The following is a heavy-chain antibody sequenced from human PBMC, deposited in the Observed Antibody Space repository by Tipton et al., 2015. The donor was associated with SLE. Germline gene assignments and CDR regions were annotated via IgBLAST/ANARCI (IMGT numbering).Heavy chain of an antibody. CDR1: GFTFSIYW. D-gene: IGHD1-26*01. CDR3: TKAPKSGSHDYYYRMDV. J-gene: IGHJ6*02. V-gene: IGHV3-7*01. Sequence: SLRLSCAASGFTFSIYWMTWVRQAPGKGLEWVATIDQDGVEKYYVDSVQGRFTISRDNARKSLYLQMNSLRPEDTALYYCTKAPKSGSHDYYYRMDVWGQATTVSVSS. CDR2: IDQDGVEK.